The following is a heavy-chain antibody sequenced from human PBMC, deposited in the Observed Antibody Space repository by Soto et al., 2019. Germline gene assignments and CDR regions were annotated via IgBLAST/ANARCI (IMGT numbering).Heavy chain of an antibody. CDR3: ARGRGEFDA. CDR2: IYYSGST. V-gene: IGHV4-31*03. D-gene: IGHD2-21*01. CDR1: GGSISSGGYY. Sequence: SETLSLTCTVSGGSISSGGYYWSWIRQHPGKGLEWIGYIYYSGSTYYNPSLRSRVTISIDTSKNQLSLNLRSVSAADTAVYYCARGRGEFDAWGQGAPVTVSS. J-gene: IGHJ5*02.